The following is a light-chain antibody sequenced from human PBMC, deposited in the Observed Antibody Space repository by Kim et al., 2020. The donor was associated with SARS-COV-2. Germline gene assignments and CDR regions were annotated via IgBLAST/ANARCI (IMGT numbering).Light chain of an antibody. J-gene: IGKJ1*01. CDR1: KSINIW. CDR2: DAS. CDR3: QEYKSDSWT. V-gene: IGKV1-5*01. Sequence: GDRVTITCRASKSINIWLAWYQQKPGKAPNLLIYDASNLESGVPSRFSGSGSGTQFTLTINSLQPDDFATYYCQEYKSDSWTFGQGTKVEIK.